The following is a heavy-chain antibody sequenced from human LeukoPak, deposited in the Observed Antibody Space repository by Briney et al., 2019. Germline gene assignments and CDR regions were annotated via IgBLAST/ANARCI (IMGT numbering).Heavy chain of an antibody. J-gene: IGHJ4*02. V-gene: IGHV1-8*03. CDR2: MNPYTGKT. CDR3: ARAPTPFYYDSSAYYSDF. D-gene: IGHD6-25*01. CDR1: GYTFTNFD. Sequence: ASVKVSCKTSGYTFTNFDINWVRQATGQGLEWLGWMNPYTGKTGYAQKFQGRVIFTGDTSIRTAYMEVSSLTSEDTAVYYCARAPTPFYYDSSAYYSDFWGQGTLVTVSS.